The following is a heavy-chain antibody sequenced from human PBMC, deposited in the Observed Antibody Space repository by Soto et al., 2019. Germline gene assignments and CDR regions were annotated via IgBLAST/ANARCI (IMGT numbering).Heavy chain of an antibody. J-gene: IGHJ6*02. D-gene: IGHD5-12*01. Sequence: QEKLVESGGGVVQPGGSLRLSCEASGFMFSSYALHWVRQAPGKGLEWLAIISYDGGITYYADSVKGGFTISRDGSRYTVYLEMDSLRPEDTGVYYCARDPRPSGYDRHMDVWGQGTTVTVS. CDR1: GFMFSSYA. V-gene: IGHV3-30*17. CDR2: ISYDGGIT. CDR3: ARDPRPSGYDRHMDV.